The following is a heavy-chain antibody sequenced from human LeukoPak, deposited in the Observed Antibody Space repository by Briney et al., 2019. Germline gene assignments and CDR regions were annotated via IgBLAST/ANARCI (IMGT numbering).Heavy chain of an antibody. CDR3: ARVRDGYNDAYDV. Sequence: PVASVKVSCKASGYTFTNYYIHWVRQAPGQGLEWMGVIKPGGDSTSSARIFQGRVYMTSDTSTSTVYMELSGLRSDDTAVYYCARVRDGYNDAYDVWGQGTMVTVPS. J-gene: IGHJ3*01. CDR1: GYTFTNYY. V-gene: IGHV1-46*01. CDR2: IKPGGDST. D-gene: IGHD5-24*01.